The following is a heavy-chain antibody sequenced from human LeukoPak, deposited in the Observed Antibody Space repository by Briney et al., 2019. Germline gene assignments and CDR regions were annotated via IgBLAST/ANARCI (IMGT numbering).Heavy chain of an antibody. Sequence: GGSLRLSCAASGFTSSTCGMHWVRQAPGKGLEWVAFIWYDGSNKYYADSVKGRFTISRDNSKNTLFLQMNSLRAEDTAVYYCAREVTNDAFDIWGQGTKVTVSS. J-gene: IGHJ3*02. CDR1: GFTSSTCG. CDR3: AREVTNDAFDI. D-gene: IGHD4-17*01. CDR2: IWYDGSNK. V-gene: IGHV3-33*01.